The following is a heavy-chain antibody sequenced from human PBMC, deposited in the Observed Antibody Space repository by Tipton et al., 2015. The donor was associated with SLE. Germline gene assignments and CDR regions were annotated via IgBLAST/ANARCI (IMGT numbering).Heavy chain of an antibody. D-gene: IGHD2-15*01. CDR1: GGSISSHY. Sequence: TLSLTCTVSGGSISSHYWSWIRQPPGKGLEWIGYISYSETTNYNPPLKRRVTISVDTSKNQFSLKLRSVTAADTAVYYCAGAWQGYCSGGTCYVLDYWGQGTLVTVSS. J-gene: IGHJ4*02. CDR3: AGAWQGYCSGGTCYVLDY. CDR2: ISYSETT. V-gene: IGHV4-59*11.